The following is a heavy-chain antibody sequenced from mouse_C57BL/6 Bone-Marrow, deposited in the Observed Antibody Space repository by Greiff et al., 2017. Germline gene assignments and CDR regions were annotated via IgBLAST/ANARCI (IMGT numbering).Heavy chain of an antibody. J-gene: IGHJ2*01. CDR2: ILPGNGST. Sequence: VQLVESGAELMKPGASVKLSCKATGYTFTGYCIEWVKQRPGHGLEWIGEILPGNGSTNYNEKFKGKATFTADTSSNTAYMQLSSLTTEDSAIYYTARCWITLGYYFDYWGQGTTLTVSS. D-gene: IGHD2-4*01. CDR3: ARCWITLGYYFDY. V-gene: IGHV1-9*01. CDR1: GYTFTGYC.